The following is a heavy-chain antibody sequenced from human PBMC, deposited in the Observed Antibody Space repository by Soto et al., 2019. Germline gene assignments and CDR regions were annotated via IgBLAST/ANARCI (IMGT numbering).Heavy chain of an antibody. J-gene: IGHJ6*02. CDR3: ARERKFDFWRKGLDV. CDR2: MDPNSGST. CDR1: GYTSTTYD. Sequence: ASVKVSCKASGYTSTTYDINWVRQAPGQGLEWLGWMDPNSGSTGYAQNFQGRITMTRNISRNTAHMELSSLQSEDTAVYYCARERKFDFWRKGLDVWGQGTTVTVSS. V-gene: IGHV1-8*01. D-gene: IGHD3-3*01.